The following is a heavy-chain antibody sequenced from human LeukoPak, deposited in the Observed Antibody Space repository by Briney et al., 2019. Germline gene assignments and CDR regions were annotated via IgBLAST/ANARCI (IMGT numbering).Heavy chain of an antibody. CDR2: IIPIFGTA. V-gene: IGHV1-69*05. J-gene: IGHJ5*02. CDR1: GGTFSSHA. Sequence: GASVKVSCKASGGTFSSHAISWVRQAPGQGLEWMGGIIPIFGTANYAQKFQGRVTITTDESTSTAYMELSSLRSEDTAVYYCARDGSGSYRSWFDPWGQGTLVTVSS. CDR3: ARDGSGSYRSWFDP. D-gene: IGHD3-10*01.